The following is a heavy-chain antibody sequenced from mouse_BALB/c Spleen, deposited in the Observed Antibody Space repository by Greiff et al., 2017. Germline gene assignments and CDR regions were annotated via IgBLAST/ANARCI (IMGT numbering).Heavy chain of an antibody. V-gene: IGHV1S132*01. CDR1: GYTFTSYW. J-gene: IGHJ4*01. CDR2: IFPGTGTT. Sequence: QVQLQQSGAELVKPGASVKLSCKTSGYTFTSYWIQWVKQRPGQGLGWIGEIFPGTGTTYYNEKFKGKATLTIDTSSSTAYMQLSSLTSEDSAVYFCARGGNSRFYYAMDYWGQGTSVTVSS. D-gene: IGHD2-1*01. CDR3: ARGGNSRFYYAMDY.